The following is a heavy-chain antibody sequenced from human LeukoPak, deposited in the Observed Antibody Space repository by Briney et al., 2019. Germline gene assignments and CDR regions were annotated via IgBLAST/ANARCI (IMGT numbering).Heavy chain of an antibody. V-gene: IGHV4-34*01. CDR1: GGSFSGYY. D-gene: IGHD3-22*01. CDR2: INHSGST. Sequence: SETLSLTCAVYGGSFSGYYWSWIRQPPGKGLEWIGEINHSGSTNYNPSLKSRVTISVDTPKNQFSLKLSSVTAADTAVYYCARAGYDSSGYYYMIDYWGQGTLVTVSS. CDR3: ARAGYDSSGYYYMIDY. J-gene: IGHJ4*02.